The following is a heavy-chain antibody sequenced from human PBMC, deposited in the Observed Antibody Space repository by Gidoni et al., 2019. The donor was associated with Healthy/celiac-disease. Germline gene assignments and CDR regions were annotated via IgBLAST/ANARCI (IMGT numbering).Heavy chain of an antibody. V-gene: IGHV3-53*01. D-gene: IGHD6-13*01. CDR2: IYSGGST. Sequence: EVQLVESGGGLIQTGGSLRLSCAASGFTVSSHYMSWVRQAPGKGLEWVSGIYSGGSTYYADSVKGRFTISRDNSKNTLYLQMNSLRAEDTAVYYCARWLRAAGYYFDYWGQGTLVTVSS. CDR3: ARWLRAAGYYFDY. CDR1: GFTVSSHY. J-gene: IGHJ4*02.